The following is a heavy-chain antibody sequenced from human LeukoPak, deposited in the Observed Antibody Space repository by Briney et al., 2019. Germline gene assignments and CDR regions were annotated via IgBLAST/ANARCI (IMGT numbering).Heavy chain of an antibody. CDR1: GGSISSSNYY. J-gene: IGHJ5*02. Sequence: ASETLSLTCTVSGGSISSSNYYWGWVRQPPGKGLEWIGSIYYSGGTYYNPSLKSRVTMSVDTSKNQFSLKLSSVTAADTAVYYCARDLWPGVIDPQFDPWGQGTLVTVSS. V-gene: IGHV4-39*07. CDR3: ARDLWPGVIDPQFDP. D-gene: IGHD3-10*02. CDR2: IYYSGGT.